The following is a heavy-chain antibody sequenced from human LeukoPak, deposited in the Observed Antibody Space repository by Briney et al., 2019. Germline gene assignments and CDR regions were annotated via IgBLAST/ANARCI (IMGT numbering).Heavy chain of an antibody. CDR1: GGTFSSYA. CDR3: ARVSSYGDANYYYYYGMDV. J-gene: IGHJ6*02. D-gene: IGHD4-17*01. V-gene: IGHV1-69*04. Sequence: ASVKVSCKASGGTFSSYAISWVRQAPGQGLEWMGRIIPILGIANYAQKFQGRVTITADKSTSTAYMELSSLRSEDTAVYYCARVSSYGDANYYYYYGMDVWGQGTTVTVSS. CDR2: IIPILGIA.